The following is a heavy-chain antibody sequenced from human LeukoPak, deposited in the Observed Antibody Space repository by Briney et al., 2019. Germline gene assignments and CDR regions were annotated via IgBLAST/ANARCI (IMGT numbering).Heavy chain of an antibody. D-gene: IGHD4-17*01. CDR2: IRSKGNSYAT. CDR3: TTPYGDYVEYYYYYGMDV. V-gene: IGHV3-73*01. Sequence: PGGSLRLSCAASGFTLNTYSMNWVRQASGKGLEWVGRIRSKGNSYATAYAASVKGRFTISRDDSKNTAYLQMNSLKTEDTAVYYCTTPYGDYVEYYYYYGMDVWGQGTTVTVSS. J-gene: IGHJ6*02. CDR1: GFTLNTYS.